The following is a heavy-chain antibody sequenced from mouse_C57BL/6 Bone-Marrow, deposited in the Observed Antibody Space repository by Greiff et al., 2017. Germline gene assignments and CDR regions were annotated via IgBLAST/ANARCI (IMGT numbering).Heavy chain of an antibody. Sequence: LVEPGASVKISCKASGYSFTGYYMNWVKQSPEKSLEWIGEINPSTGGTTYNQKFKAKATLTVDKSSSTAYMQLKSLTSEDSAVYYCAGGGNYGFAYWGQGTLVTVSA. D-gene: IGHD2-1*01. CDR3: AGGGNYGFAY. J-gene: IGHJ3*01. CDR1: GYSFTGYY. V-gene: IGHV1-42*01. CDR2: INPSTGGT.